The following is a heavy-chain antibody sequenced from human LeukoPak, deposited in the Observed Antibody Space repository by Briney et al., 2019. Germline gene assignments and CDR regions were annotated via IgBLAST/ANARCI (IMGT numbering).Heavy chain of an antibody. J-gene: IGHJ5*02. V-gene: IGHV4-30-4*01. Sequence: SQTLSLTCTASGGSISSGDYYWSWIRQPPGKGLEWIAYMYYSGSTCYNPSPKSRVTMSADTSKNQLSLKLSSVTAADTAVYYCARPYYYDSRIDPWGQGILVTVSS. CDR3: ARPYYYDSRIDP. CDR1: GGSISSGDYY. D-gene: IGHD3-22*01. CDR2: MYYSGST.